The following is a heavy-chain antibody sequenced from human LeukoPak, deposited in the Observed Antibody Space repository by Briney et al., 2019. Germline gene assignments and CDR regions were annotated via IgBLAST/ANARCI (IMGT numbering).Heavy chain of an antibody. Sequence: DPSETLSLTCSGSTGSISPYYWSWIRQPPGKGLEWIGYTYYNGNTNYSPSLKSRVTMSVDTSKKQFSLKLYSVTAADTAVYYCARAGRSGTDWFDPWGQGILVTVSS. J-gene: IGHJ5*02. D-gene: IGHD1-14*01. CDR1: TGSISPYY. V-gene: IGHV4-59*01. CDR3: ARAGRSGTDWFDP. CDR2: TYYNGNT.